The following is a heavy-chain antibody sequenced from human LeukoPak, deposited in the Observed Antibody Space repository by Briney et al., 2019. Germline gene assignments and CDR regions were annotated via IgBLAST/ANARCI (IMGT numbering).Heavy chain of an antibody. CDR2: INNSGGSR. Sequence: GGSLRLSCAASGFTFSSYAMSWVRQAPGKGLEWVPVINNSGGSRYSADSVKGRFTISRDNSKNTLYLQMNSLRAEDTAVYFCAKLTYDSSGDLDYWGQGTPVTVSS. V-gene: IGHV3-23*01. D-gene: IGHD3-22*01. CDR1: GFTFSSYA. CDR3: AKLTYDSSGDLDY. J-gene: IGHJ4*02.